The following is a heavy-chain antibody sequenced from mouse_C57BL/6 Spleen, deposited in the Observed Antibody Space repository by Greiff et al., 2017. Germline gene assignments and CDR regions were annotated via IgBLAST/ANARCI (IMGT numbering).Heavy chain of an antibody. CDR2: ISYDGSN. J-gene: IGHJ1*03. CDR1: GYSITSDYY. D-gene: IGHD2-3*01. Sequence: EVKLMESGPGLVKPSQSLSLTCSVTGYSITSDYYWNWIRQFPGNKLEWMGYISYDGSNNYNPSLKNRISITRDTSKNQFFLKLNSVTTEDTATYYCARVAYDGYWYFDVWGTGTTVTVSS. CDR3: ARVAYDGYWYFDV. V-gene: IGHV3-6*01.